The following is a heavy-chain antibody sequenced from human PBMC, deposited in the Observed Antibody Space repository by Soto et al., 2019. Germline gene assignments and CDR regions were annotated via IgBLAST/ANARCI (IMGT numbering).Heavy chain of an antibody. CDR1: GFTFSGYW. V-gene: IGHV3-74*01. D-gene: IGHD7-27*01. CDR3: ARGGTSTTYWGPFYN. J-gene: IGHJ4*02. CDR2: LNPNGTFT. Sequence: EVQLVESGGGLVQPGGSLRLSCAGSGFTFSGYWMHWVRQAPGKGPVWVSRLNPNGTFTTNADSVKGRFTISRDNAKNTVYLQMNSLRADDTAVYYCARGGTSTTYWGPFYNWGQGTLVTVSS.